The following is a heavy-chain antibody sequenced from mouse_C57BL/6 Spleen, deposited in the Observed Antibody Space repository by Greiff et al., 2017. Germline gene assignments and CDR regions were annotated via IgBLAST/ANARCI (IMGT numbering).Heavy chain of an antibody. CDR1: GYTFSSYG. CDR3: ARIVTTSYFDY. Sequence: EVNVVESGGDLVKPGGSLKLSCAASGYTFSSYGMSWVRQTPDTRLEWVATISSGGSYTSYPDSVKGRFTISSDNAKYTLYLLMLSLKSEDTSLYYCARIVTTSYFDYWGQGTTLTVSS. CDR2: ISSGGSYT. J-gene: IGHJ2*01. D-gene: IGHD2-13*01. V-gene: IGHV5-6*01.